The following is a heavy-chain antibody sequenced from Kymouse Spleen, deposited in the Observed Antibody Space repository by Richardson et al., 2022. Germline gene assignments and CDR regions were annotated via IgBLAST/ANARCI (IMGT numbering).Heavy chain of an antibody. CDR3: ARRVYSNYVFDY. J-gene: IGHJ4*02. CDR2: IYYSGST. Sequence: QLQLQESGPGLVKPSETLSLTCTVSGGSISSSSYYWGWIRQPPGKGLEWIGSIYYSGSTYYNPSLKSRVTISVDTSKNQFSLKLSSVTAADTAVYYCARRVYSNYVFDYWGQGTLVTVSS. D-gene: IGHD4-11,IGHD4-11*01. CDR1: GGSISSSSYY. V-gene: IGHV4-39*01.